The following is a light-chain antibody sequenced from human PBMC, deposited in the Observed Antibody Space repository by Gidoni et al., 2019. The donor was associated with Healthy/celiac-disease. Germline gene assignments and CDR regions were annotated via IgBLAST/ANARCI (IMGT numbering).Light chain of an antibody. Sequence: DIVMTQSPLSLPVTPGEPAAISCRSSPSLLHSNGYNYLDWYLQKQGQSPQLLIYLGSNRASGVPDRFSGSGSGTDFTLKISRVEAEDVGVYYCMQALQTPYTFGQGTRLEIK. V-gene: IGKV2-28*01. J-gene: IGKJ5*01. CDR2: LGS. CDR1: PSLLHSNGYNY. CDR3: MQALQTPYT.